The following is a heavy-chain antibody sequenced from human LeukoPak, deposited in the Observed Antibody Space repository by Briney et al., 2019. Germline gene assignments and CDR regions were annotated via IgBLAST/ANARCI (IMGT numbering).Heavy chain of an antibody. J-gene: IGHJ4*02. D-gene: IGHD3-22*01. V-gene: IGHV1-2*02. CDR3: ARGSLGVVTSPGFDY. CDR2: INPNSRGA. CDR1: GYTFTGYY. Sequence: GASVKVSCKASGYTFTGYYMHWVRQAPGQGLEWMGWINPNSRGANYAQKFQGRVTMTSDTSTSTAYMDRGRLTSDDTALYFCARGSLGVVTSPGFDYWGQGTLVTVSS.